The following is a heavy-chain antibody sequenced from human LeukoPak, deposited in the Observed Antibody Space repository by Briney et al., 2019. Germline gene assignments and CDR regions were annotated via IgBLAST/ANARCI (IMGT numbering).Heavy chain of an antibody. J-gene: IGHJ4*02. Sequence: GGSLRLSCAASGFTFSSYWMSWVRQAPGKGLEWVANIKQDGSEKYYVDSVKGRFTISRDNAKNSLYLQMNSLRAEDTAVYYCAITGRGRLWGPLNFDYWGQGTLVTVSS. D-gene: IGHD2-21*01. CDR1: GFTFSSYW. CDR2: IKQDGSEK. CDR3: AITGRGRLWGPLNFDY. V-gene: IGHV3-7*01.